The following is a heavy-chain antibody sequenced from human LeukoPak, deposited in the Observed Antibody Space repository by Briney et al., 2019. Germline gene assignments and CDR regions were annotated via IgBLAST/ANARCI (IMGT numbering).Heavy chain of an antibody. CDR3: AKGYCSSTSCYPIDP. J-gene: IGHJ5*02. CDR2: ISYDGSNK. D-gene: IGHD2-2*01. CDR1: GFTFSGYG. Sequence: GGSLRLSCAASGFTFSGYGMRWVRQAPGKGLEWVAVISYDGSNKYYADSVKGRFTISRDNSKNTLHLQMNSLRGEDTAVYYCAKGYCSSTSCYPIDPWGQGTLVTVSS. V-gene: IGHV3-30*18.